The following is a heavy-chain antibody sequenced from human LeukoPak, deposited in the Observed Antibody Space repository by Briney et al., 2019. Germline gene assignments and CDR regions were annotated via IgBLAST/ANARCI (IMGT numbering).Heavy chain of an antibody. V-gene: IGHV3-21*06. J-gene: IGHJ5*02. CDR2: VSFGSSYI. Sequence: GGSLRLSCAASGFTFKDYTMNWVRQSPGKGLQWVSYVSFGSSYISYADSLEGRFTISRDDAKSSVYLEMTSLRTDDTAVYYCARASTEYAVTDGFDTWGPGTLVTVSS. CDR1: GFTFKDYT. CDR3: ARASTEYAVTDGFDT. D-gene: IGHD4-17*01.